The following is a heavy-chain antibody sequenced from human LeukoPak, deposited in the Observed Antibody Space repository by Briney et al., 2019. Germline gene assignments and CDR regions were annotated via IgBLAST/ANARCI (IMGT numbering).Heavy chain of an antibody. CDR2: ISGSGGST. Sequence: GGSLRLSCAASGFTFSSYAMSWVRQAPGKGLEWVSAISGSGGSTYYADSVKGRFTISRDNSKNTLYLQMNSLRAEDTAVYYCAKVLLRYFDWLLLGPLDYWGRGTLVTVSS. V-gene: IGHV3-23*01. J-gene: IGHJ4*02. D-gene: IGHD3-9*01. CDR1: GFTFSSYA. CDR3: AKVLLRYFDWLLLGPLDY.